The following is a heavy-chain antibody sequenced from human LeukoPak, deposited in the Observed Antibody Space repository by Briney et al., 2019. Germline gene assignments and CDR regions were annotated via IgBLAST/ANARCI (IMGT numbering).Heavy chain of an antibody. CDR2: IVPNSGGT. CDR1: GYTFTDYY. J-gene: IGHJ4*02. Sequence: EASVKVSCKTSGYTFTDYYIHWVRQAPGQGLEWMGWIVPNSGGTNYAQKFQGRVTMTRDTSISTAYMELCRLRYDDTAVYYCATLGATSFDYWGQGTLVTVSS. V-gene: IGHV1-2*02. D-gene: IGHD1-26*01. CDR3: ATLGATSFDY.